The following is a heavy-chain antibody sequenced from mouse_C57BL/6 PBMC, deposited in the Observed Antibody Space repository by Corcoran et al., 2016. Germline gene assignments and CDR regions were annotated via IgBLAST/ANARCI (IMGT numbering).Heavy chain of an antibody. CDR1: GYTFTDYY. J-gene: IGHJ3*01. CDR3: ARDGLGLPFAY. CDR2: IYPGSGNT. D-gene: IGHD2-4*01. V-gene: IGHV1-76*01. Sequence: QVQLKQSGAELVRPGASVKLSCKASGYTFTDYYINWVKQRPGQGLEWIARIYPGSGNTYYNEKFKGKATLTAEKSSSTAYMQLSSLTSEDSAVYFCARDGLGLPFAYWGQGTLVTVSA.